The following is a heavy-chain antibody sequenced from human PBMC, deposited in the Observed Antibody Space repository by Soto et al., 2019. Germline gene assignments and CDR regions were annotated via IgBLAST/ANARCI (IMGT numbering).Heavy chain of an antibody. Sequence: PSETLSLTCTFSGGSVSSGSYYLSWIRQPPGKGLEWIGYIYYSGSTNYNPSLKSRVTISVDTSKNQFSLKLSSVTAADTAVYYCANYPTTVTNDYWGQGTLVTVSS. D-gene: IGHD4-17*01. CDR1: GGSVSSGSYY. CDR2: IYYSGST. J-gene: IGHJ4*02. CDR3: ANYPTTVTNDY. V-gene: IGHV4-61*01.